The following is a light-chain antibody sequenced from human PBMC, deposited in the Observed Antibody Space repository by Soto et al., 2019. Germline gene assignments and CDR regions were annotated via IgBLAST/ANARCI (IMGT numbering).Light chain of an antibody. J-gene: IGKJ3*01. CDR3: QQYVNSPFT. V-gene: IGKV3-20*01. Sequence: EIVLTQSPGTLSLSPGERATLSCRASQSVSSNYLAWYQQKPGQAPRLLIYGASSRATGIPDRFSGSGSGTDFTLTISRLEPEDFAVYYCQQYVNSPFTFGPGTKVDIK. CDR1: QSVSSNY. CDR2: GAS.